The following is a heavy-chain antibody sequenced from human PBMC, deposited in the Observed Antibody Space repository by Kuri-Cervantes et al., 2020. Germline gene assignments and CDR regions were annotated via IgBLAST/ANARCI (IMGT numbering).Heavy chain of an antibody. J-gene: IGHJ4*02. CDR2: INAGNGNT. CDR3: ARSALGGYNYRLNY. Sequence: ASVKVSCKASGYTFTSYAMHWVRQAPGQRLEWMGWINAGNGNTKYSQKFQGRVTITTDTSTSTVYMELSSLRSEDTAVYYCARSALGGYNYRLNYWGQGTLVTVSS. D-gene: IGHD5-24*01. CDR1: GYTFTSYA. V-gene: IGHV1-3*01.